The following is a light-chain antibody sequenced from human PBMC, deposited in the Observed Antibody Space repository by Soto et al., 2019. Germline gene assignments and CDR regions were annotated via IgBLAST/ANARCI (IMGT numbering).Light chain of an antibody. CDR3: QQSHIYSGT. V-gene: IGKV1-5*03. CDR2: KAS. J-gene: IGKJ1*01. Sequence: DIQMTQSPSTLSASVGDRVTITCRASQTIDSWLAWYQQRPGKPPNLLIYKASTLASGVPSRFSGSGSGTEFTLTINSLQHDDFETYYCQQSHIYSGTLGQGTKVDIK. CDR1: QTIDSW.